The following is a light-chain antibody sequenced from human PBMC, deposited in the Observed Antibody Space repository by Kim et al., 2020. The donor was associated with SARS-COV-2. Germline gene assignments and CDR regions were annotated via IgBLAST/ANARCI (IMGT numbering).Light chain of an antibody. CDR2: SAS. J-gene: IGKJ2*01. CDR1: QSVYTYD. Sequence: EVVLTQSPGTLSLSPGERATLSCRASQSVYTYDLAWYQHKPGQAPRLLIYSASNRATGISDRFSGSGSGTDFTLTISRLEADDFAVYYCQQYGSSPYTFGHRTKLEI. V-gene: IGKV3-20*01. CDR3: QQYGSSPYT.